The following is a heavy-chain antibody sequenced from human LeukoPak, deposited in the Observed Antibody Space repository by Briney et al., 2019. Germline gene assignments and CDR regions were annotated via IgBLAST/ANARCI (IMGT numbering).Heavy chain of an antibody. CDR3: ATFIEVAATAWNYYMDV. V-gene: IGHV3-30*02. Sequence: GGSLRLSCDASGFPFGTYGMHWVCQAPGKGLEWLAFIRSDGSDKYYADSVKGRFTISRDNSRNTLYLQINSLRAEDTAVYYCATFIEVAATAWNYYMDVWGKGTTVTVSS. CDR1: GFPFGTYG. J-gene: IGHJ6*03. D-gene: IGHD6-19*01. CDR2: IRSDGSDK.